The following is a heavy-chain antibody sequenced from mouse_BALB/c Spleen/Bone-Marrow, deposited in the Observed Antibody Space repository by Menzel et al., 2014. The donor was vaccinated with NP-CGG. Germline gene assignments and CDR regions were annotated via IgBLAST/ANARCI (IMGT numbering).Heavy chain of an antibody. CDR3: ARHGSGYD. J-gene: IGHJ2*01. D-gene: IGHD3-1*01. V-gene: IGHV5-12-1*01. CDR1: GFAFSSYD. Sequence: EVQVVESGGGLVKPGGSLKLSCAASGFAFSSYDMSWVRQTPEKRLEWVAYISSGCGNTYYPDTVKGRFTISRDNAKNTLYLQMSSLKSEDTAMYYCARHGSGYDWGQGTTLTVSS. CDR2: ISSGCGNT.